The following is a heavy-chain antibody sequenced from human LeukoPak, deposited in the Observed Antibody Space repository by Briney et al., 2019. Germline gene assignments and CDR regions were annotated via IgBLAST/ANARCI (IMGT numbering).Heavy chain of an antibody. J-gene: IGHJ4*02. V-gene: IGHV3-23*01. CDR2: INVSGDST. CDR3: AKDRSTVTSRYY. CDR1: GFTFSSNS. D-gene: IGHD4-17*01. Sequence: QPGGSLRLPCAASGFTFSSNSMTWVRQAPGKGLEWVSTINVSGDSTFYADSVKGRFTISRDNSKNTLYLQMNSLRAEDTAVYYCAKDRSTVTSRYYWGQGTLVTVSS.